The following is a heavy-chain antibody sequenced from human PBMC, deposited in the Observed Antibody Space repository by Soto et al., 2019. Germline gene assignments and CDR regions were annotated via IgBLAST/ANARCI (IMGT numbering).Heavy chain of an antibody. CDR2: INAGNGNT. CDR1: GYTFTNYA. Sequence: ASVKVSCKASGYTFTNYAMHWVRQAPGQRLEWMGWINAGNGNTKYSQKFQGRVTITRDTSASTAYMELSGLRSEDTAVYYCARVSGYYLPDYWGQGTLVTVSS. CDR3: ARVSGYYLPDY. J-gene: IGHJ4*02. V-gene: IGHV1-3*01. D-gene: IGHD5-12*01.